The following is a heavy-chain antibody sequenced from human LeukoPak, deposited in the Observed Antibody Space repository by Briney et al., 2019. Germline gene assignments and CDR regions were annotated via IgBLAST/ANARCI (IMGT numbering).Heavy chain of an antibody. CDR2: IYSGGST. J-gene: IGHJ6*04. V-gene: IGHV3-66*02. CDR1: GFTVSSNY. D-gene: IGHD3-10*01. CDR3: ASSVVDYYGLNV. Sequence: GGSLRLSCAASGFTVSSNYMSWVRQAPGKGLEWVSVIYSGGSTYYADSVKGRFTISRDNSTNTLYLQMNSLRTEDTAVYYCASSVVDYYGLNVWGKGTTVTVSS.